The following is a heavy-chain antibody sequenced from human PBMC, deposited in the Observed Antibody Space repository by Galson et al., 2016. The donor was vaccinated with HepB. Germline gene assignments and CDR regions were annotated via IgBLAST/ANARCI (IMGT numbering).Heavy chain of an antibody. CDR1: GFTFSIYW. V-gene: IGHV3-74*01. D-gene: IGHD2-21*01. Sequence: SLRLSCAASGFTFSIYWMHWVRQAPGKGLVWVSRINSDESNTHYADSVKGRFAISSDNAKNTLYLQMNSLRAEDTAVYYCARGGGYYYFDYWGQGNLVTVSS. CDR2: INSDESNT. J-gene: IGHJ4*02. CDR3: ARGGGYYYFDY.